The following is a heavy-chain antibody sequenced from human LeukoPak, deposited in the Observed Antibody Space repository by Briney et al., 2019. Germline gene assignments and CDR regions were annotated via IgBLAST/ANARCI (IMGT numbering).Heavy chain of an antibody. CDR1: GGTFSSYA. D-gene: IGHD3-22*01. CDR2: IIPILGIA. CDR3: ARGAGPLHYYDSSGYYWGTERHYYLEY. Sequence: GASVKVSCKASGGTFSSYAISWVRQAPGQGLEWMGRIIPILGIANYAQKFQGRVTITADKSTSTAYMELSSLRSEDTAVYYCARGAGPLHYYDSSGYYWGTERHYYLEYRGQATMLTVSS. V-gene: IGHV1-69*04. J-gene: IGHJ4*02.